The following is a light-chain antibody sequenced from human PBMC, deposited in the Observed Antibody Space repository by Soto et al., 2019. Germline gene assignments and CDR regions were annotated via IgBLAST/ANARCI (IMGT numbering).Light chain of an antibody. CDR2: GAS. J-gene: IGKJ1*01. CDR1: QSVSNNY. Sequence: ELVLTQSPGTLSLSPGDSATLSCRASQSVSNNYLAWYQQKPGQAPRLLIYGASNRATGIPDRFSGSGSGTEFTLTIRRLEPEDFAVYYCQQYGSSGTFGQGTKVDIK. V-gene: IGKV3-20*01. CDR3: QQYGSSGT.